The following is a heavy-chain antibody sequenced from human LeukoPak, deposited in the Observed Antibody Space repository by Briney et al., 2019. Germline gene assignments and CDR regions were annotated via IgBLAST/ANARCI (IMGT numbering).Heavy chain of an antibody. Sequence: GGTLRLSCAASGFTFSSYSMNWVRQAPGKGLEWVSSISSSSSYIYYADSVKGRFTISRDNAENSLYLQMNSLRAEDTAVYYCASDSGGSSTPCFDYWGQGTLVTVSS. CDR1: GFTFSSYS. CDR2: ISSSSSYI. CDR3: ASDSGGSSTPCFDY. V-gene: IGHV3-21*01. D-gene: IGHD2-15*01. J-gene: IGHJ4*02.